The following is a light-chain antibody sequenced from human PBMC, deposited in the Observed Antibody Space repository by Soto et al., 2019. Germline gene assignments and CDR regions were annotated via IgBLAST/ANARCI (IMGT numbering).Light chain of an antibody. CDR3: QQDGSSPPWT. V-gene: IGKV3-20*01. CDR2: GAS. J-gene: IGKJ1*01. CDR1: QSVSSNY. Sequence: EIVLTQSPGTLSLSPGERATLSCRASQSVSSNYLAWDQQKPGQAPRLLIYGASSRATGIPDRSSGSRSGTDFTHTISRLEPEDFAVYYCQQDGSSPPWTFGQGTKVEIK.